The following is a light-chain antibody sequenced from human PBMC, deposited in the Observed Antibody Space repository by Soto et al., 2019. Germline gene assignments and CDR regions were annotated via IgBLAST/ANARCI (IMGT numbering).Light chain of an antibody. J-gene: IGLJ2*01. CDR1: NSDIGSYDL. V-gene: IGLV2-23*02. CDR2: EVS. Sequence: QSVLTQPASVSVSPGQSITISCTGTNSDIGSYDLVSWYQQHPGKAPKLMIYEVSKRPSGLSNRFSGSKSGNTASLTISGLQAEDGADYYCCSYAGTSALVFGGGTKVTVL. CDR3: CSYAGTSALV.